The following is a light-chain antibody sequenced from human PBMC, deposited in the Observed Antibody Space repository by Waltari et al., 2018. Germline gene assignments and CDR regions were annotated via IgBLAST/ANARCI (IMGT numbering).Light chain of an antibody. CDR1: QSLDHSDGNTY. J-gene: IGKJ1*01. Sequence: EVVMTPSPLSLPVTLGQPASISCRSSQSLDHSDGNTYLNWFHQRPGQSPRRLLYQVSNRDSGVPDRFSGSGSGTEFTLKISSVEAEDVGVYYCMQGSHWPPWTFGQGTRVEIK. V-gene: IGKV2-30*02. CDR2: QVS. CDR3: MQGSHWPPWT.